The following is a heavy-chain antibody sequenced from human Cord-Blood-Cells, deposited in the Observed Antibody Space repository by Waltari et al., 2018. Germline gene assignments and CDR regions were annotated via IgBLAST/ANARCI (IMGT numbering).Heavy chain of an antibody. Sequence: EVQLVESGGGLIQPGGSLRLSCAASGFTVSSNYMSWVRQAPGKGLEWVSVIYSGGSTYYVDSVKGRFTISRDNSKNTLYLQMNSLRAEDTAVYYCARDLPSRDYKGDYWGQGTLVTVSS. CDR3: ARDLPSRDYKGDY. D-gene: IGHD1-20*01. J-gene: IGHJ4*02. CDR2: IYSGGST. V-gene: IGHV3-53*01. CDR1: GFTVSSNY.